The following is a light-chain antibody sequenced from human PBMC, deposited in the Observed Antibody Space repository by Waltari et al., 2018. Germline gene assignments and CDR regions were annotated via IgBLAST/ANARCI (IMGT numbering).Light chain of an antibody. CDR2: EVS. Sequence: QSALTQPPAASGSPGQAVTMHCTRTSSDVGGYQDVTWYQHHPGKAPKFLIYEVSKRPSGVPDLFSGSTSGNTASLPVSGLQAEDEADYYCSSYAGSNTWVFGGGTKLTVL. CDR3: SSYAGSNTWV. CDR1: SSDVGGYQD. V-gene: IGLV2-8*01. J-gene: IGLJ3*02.